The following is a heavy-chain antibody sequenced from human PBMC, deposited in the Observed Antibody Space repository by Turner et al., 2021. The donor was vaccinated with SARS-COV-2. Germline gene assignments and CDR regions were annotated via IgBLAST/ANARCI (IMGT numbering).Heavy chain of an antibody. CDR1: GFTFDDYA. Sequence: EVQLVESGGGLVQPGRSLRLSCAASGFTFDDYAMHWVRQAPGKCLEWVSGISWNSGSIGYADSVKGRFTISRDNAKNSLYLQMNSLRAEDTALYYCAKDIGYSSGGIQHWGQGTLVTVSS. J-gene: IGHJ1*01. CDR2: ISWNSGSI. V-gene: IGHV3-9*01. D-gene: IGHD6-19*01. CDR3: AKDIGYSSGGIQH.